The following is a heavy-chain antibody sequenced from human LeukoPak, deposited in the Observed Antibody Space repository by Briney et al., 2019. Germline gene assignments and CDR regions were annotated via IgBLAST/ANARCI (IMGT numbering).Heavy chain of an antibody. CDR3: ARGWSGVY. J-gene: IGHJ4*02. CDR1: GFSFSSYI. D-gene: IGHD2-8*01. CDR2: ISSSSSTI. Sequence: PGGSLRLSCAASGFSFSSYIMNWGRTAPEGGLGWVSYISSSSSTIYYAASLKGGFTFSRDNAKTSLQLRMNRLRAEATALYYSARGWSGVYGGRKTLVTVFS. V-gene: IGHV3-48*01.